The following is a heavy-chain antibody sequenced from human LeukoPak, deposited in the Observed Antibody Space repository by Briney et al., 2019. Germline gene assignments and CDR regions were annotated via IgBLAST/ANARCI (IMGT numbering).Heavy chain of an antibody. Sequence: PGGSLRLSCAASGFTFNNYAMNWVHQAPGKGLECVSSISSSGGSTFYADSVKGRFTISRDNSMNTLYLQMNSLRAEDTAVYYCAKALTVTTKNNWFDPWGQGTLVTVSS. V-gene: IGHV3-23*01. D-gene: IGHD4-17*01. CDR2: ISSSGGST. J-gene: IGHJ5*02. CDR1: GFTFNNYA. CDR3: AKALTVTTKNNWFDP.